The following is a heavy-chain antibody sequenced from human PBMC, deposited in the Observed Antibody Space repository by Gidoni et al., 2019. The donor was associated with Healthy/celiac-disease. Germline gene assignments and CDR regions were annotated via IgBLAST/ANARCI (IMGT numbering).Heavy chain of an antibody. V-gene: IGHV4-30-4*01. CDR2: IYYSGST. Sequence: SRGDYYWSWIRQPPGKGLEWIGYIYYSGSTYYNPSLKSRVTISVDTSKNQFSLKLSSVTAADAAVYYCARDVYYYDSSGRDYWGQGTLVTVSS. CDR1: SRGDYY. D-gene: IGHD3-22*01. J-gene: IGHJ4*02. CDR3: ARDVYYYDSSGRDY.